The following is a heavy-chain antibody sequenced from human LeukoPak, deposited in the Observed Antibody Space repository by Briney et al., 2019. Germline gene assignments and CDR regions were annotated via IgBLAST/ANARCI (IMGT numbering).Heavy chain of an antibody. D-gene: IGHD3-22*01. CDR3: ARVRGSYYYDSSGYIDY. J-gene: IGHJ4*02. CDR1: GGSISSCGYY. CDR2: IYYSGST. Sequence: SQTLSLTCTVSGGSISSCGYYWSWIRQHPGKGLEWIGYIYYSGSTYYNPSLKSRVTISVDTSKNQFSLKLSSVTAADTAVYYCARVRGSYYYDSSGYIDYWGQGTLVTVSS. V-gene: IGHV4-31*03.